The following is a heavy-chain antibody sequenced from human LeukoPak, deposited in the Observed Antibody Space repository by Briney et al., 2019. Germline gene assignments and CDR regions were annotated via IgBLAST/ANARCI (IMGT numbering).Heavy chain of an antibody. CDR2: IIPIFGTA. Sequence: SVKVSCKASGYTFTSYGISWVRQAPGQGLEWMGGIIPIFGTANYAQKFQGRVTITADESTSTAYMELSSLRSEDTAVYYCASLAVYYDSSGYDTDAFDIWGQGTMVTVSS. CDR3: ASLAVYYDSSGYDTDAFDI. J-gene: IGHJ3*02. V-gene: IGHV1-69*13. CDR1: GYTFTSYG. D-gene: IGHD3-22*01.